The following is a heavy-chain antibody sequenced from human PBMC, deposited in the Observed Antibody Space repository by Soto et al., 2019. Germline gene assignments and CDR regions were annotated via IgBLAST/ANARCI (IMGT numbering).Heavy chain of an antibody. CDR3: ASLYCRGGTCSVDY. J-gene: IGHJ4*02. CDR1: GGSIRRYY. Sequence: SETLSLTCTVSGGSIRRYYWSCIRLPPGKGLEWIGYIYYSGSTNYNPSLKSRVTISVDTSKNQFSLKLSSVTAADTAVYYCASLYCRGGTCSVDYCGQGPLVTVSS. D-gene: IGHD2-15*01. CDR2: IYYSGST. V-gene: IGHV4-59*08.